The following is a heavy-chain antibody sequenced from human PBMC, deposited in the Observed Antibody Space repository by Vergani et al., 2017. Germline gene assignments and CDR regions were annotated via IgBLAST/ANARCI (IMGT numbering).Heavy chain of an antibody. D-gene: IGHD3-16*02. V-gene: IGHV4-4*07. J-gene: IGHJ4*02. Sequence: QVQLQESGPGLVKPSETLSLTCTVSGGSISSYYWSWIRQPAGKGLEWIGRIDTSGSTNYNPSPKSRVTMSVDTSKNQFSLKLSSVTAAGTAVYYCARDSSPMITFGGVIVNRIFDYWGQGTLVTVSS. CDR2: IDTSGST. CDR1: GGSISSYY. CDR3: ARDSSPMITFGGVIVNRIFDY.